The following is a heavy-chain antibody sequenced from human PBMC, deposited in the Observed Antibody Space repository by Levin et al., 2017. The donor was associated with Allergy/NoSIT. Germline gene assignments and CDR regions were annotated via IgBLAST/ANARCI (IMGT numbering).Heavy chain of an antibody. Sequence: RASVKVSCKASGGTFSSYAISWVRQAPGQGLEWMGRIIPILGIANYAQKFQGRVTITADKSTSTAYMELSSLRSEDTAVYYCARVAEMATISTSDWYFDLWGRGTLVTVSS. J-gene: IGHJ2*01. CDR3: ARVAEMATISTSDWYFDL. CDR2: IIPILGIA. V-gene: IGHV1-69*04. D-gene: IGHD5-24*01. CDR1: GGTFSSYA.